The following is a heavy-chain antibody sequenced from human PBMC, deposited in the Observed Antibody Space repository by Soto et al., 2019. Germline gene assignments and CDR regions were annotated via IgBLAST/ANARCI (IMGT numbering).Heavy chain of an antibody. CDR2: ISYDGSNK. Sequence: PGGSLRLSCAASGFTFSSHAMHWVRQVPGKGLEWVAVISYDGSNKYYGDSVKGRFTISRDNSKNTVSLQMNSLRVEDTAVYYCAKDRVVAGIGEFDSWGQGTLVTVSS. CDR3: AKDRVVAGIGEFDS. CDR1: GFTFSSHA. J-gene: IGHJ5*01. D-gene: IGHD6-19*01. V-gene: IGHV3-30*18.